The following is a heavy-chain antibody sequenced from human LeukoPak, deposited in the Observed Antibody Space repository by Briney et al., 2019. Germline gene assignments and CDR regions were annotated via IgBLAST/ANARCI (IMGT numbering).Heavy chain of an antibody. D-gene: IGHD1-14*01. CDR3: ARKTRTWSNWFDP. CDR1: GGSISSGNYY. V-gene: IGHV4-30-4*01. Sequence: SETLSLTCTVSGGSISSGNYYWSWIRQSPGKGLEWIGYIYYSGSVFYNPSLESRIIISLDTSKNQFSLKVTSLTAADSAVYYCARKTRTWSNWFDPWGQGTLVTVSS. J-gene: IGHJ5*02. CDR2: IYYSGSV.